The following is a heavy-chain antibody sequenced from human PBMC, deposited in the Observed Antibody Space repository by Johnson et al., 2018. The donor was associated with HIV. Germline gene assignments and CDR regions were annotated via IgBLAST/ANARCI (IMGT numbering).Heavy chain of an antibody. CDR1: GFTVSSNY. J-gene: IGHJ3*02. CDR2: IYSGGKT. V-gene: IGHV3-53*01. CDR3: TTGPVRSSRGAFDI. Sequence: VQLVESGGGLIQPGGSLRLSCAASGFTVSSNYMSWVRLAPGKGLEWVSVIYSGGKTYYAASVKGRFTISRDNSKNTLYLQMNSLRVEDTAVYYCTTGPVRSSRGAFDIWGQGTMVTVSS. D-gene: IGHD2-2*01.